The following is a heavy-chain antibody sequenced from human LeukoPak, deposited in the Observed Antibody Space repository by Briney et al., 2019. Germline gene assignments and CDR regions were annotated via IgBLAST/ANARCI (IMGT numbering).Heavy chain of an antibody. Sequence: PSETLSLTCTVSGGSISSSSYYWGWIRQPPGKGLEWIGSIYYSGSTYYNPSLKSRVTISVDTSKNQLSLKLSSVTAADTAVYYCARQDYSGYVQYYFDYWGQGTLVTVSS. V-gene: IGHV4-39*01. CDR3: ARQDYSGYVQYYFDY. CDR2: IYYSGST. D-gene: IGHD5-12*01. CDR1: GGSISSSSYY. J-gene: IGHJ4*02.